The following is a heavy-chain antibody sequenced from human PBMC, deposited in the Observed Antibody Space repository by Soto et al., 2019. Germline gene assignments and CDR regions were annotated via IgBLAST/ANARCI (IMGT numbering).Heavy chain of an antibody. V-gene: IGHV4-31*03. CDR3: ARVPAARYGMDV. CDR2: IYYSGST. CDR1: GGSISSGGYY. J-gene: IGHJ6*02. Sequence: SETLSLTCTVSGGSISSGGYYWSWIRQHPGKGLEWIGYIYYSGSTYYNPSLKSRVTISVDTSKNQFSLKLSSVTAADTAVYYCARVPAARYGMDVWGQGTTVTVSS. D-gene: IGHD2-2*01.